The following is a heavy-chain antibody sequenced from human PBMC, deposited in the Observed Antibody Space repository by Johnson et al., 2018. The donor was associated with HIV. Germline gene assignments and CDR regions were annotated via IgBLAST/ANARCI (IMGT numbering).Heavy chain of an antibody. D-gene: IGHD3-16*01. Sequence: QVQLVESGGGVVQPGRSLRLSCVASGFTFSSYAMHWVRQAQGKGLEWVAVISYDGSNKYYPGSVKGRFTISREDAKNTLYLQMNSLRAEDTAVYYCAKEGHYYDDYHAFDIWGQGTMVTVSS. J-gene: IGHJ3*02. CDR3: AKEGHYYDDYHAFDI. V-gene: IGHV3-30-3*02. CDR2: ISYDGSNK. CDR1: GFTFSSYA.